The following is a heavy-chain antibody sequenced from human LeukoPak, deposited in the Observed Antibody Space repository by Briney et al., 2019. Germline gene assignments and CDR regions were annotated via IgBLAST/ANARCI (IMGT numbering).Heavy chain of an antibody. Sequence: SETLSLTCTVSGGSISSYYWSWIRQPPGKGLEWIGYIYYSGSTNYNPSLKSRVTISVDTSKNQFSLKLSSMTAADTAVYYCARSLRYFDQTDAFDIWGQGTMVTVSS. J-gene: IGHJ3*02. CDR1: GGSISSYY. V-gene: IGHV4-59*01. CDR2: IYYSGST. D-gene: IGHD3-9*01. CDR3: ARSLRYFDQTDAFDI.